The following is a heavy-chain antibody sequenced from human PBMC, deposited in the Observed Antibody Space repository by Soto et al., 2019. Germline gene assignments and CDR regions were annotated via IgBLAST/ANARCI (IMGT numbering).Heavy chain of an antibody. CDR3: VRVCNYAHCRYYFYC. J-gene: IGHJ4*02. Sequence: GGSLRLACAASGFIFNSYWMSWVRQAPGKGLERVANKKQDGSEKYYVDSVKGRFTISRDNAKNSLFLQMNTLRAEETAVYYCVRVCNYAHCRYYFYCCGQGTLVPV. V-gene: IGHV3-7*02. CDR1: GFIFNSYW. CDR2: KKQDGSEK. D-gene: IGHD2-2*01.